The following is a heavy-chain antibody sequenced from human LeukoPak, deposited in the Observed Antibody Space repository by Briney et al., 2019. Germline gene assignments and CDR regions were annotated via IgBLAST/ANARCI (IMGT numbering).Heavy chain of an antibody. CDR3: ARDSKSLGWSLTFGYYYYMDV. V-gene: IGHV1-8*03. CDR1: GYTFTSYD. J-gene: IGHJ6*03. CDR2: MNPNSGNT. Sequence: ASVKVSCKASGYTFTSYDINWVRQATGQGLEWMGWMNPNSGNTGYAQKFQGRVTITRNTSISTAYMELSSLRSEDTAVYYCARDSKSLGWSLTFGYYYYMDVWGKGTTVTVSS. D-gene: IGHD3/OR15-3a*01.